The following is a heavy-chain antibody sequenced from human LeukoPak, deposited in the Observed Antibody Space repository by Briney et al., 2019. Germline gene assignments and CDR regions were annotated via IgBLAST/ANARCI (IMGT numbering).Heavy chain of an antibody. J-gene: IGHJ4*02. Sequence: GGSLRLFCAASGFTFSSYAMSWVRQAPGKGLEWVSAISGSGGSTYYADSVKGRFTISRDSSEYTLYLQMNSLRDDDTAVYYCARDDELCSGGSCYSGGGLFDYWGQGTLVTVSS. CDR1: GFTFSSYA. V-gene: IGHV3-23*01. D-gene: IGHD2-15*01. CDR3: ARDDELCSGGSCYSGGGLFDY. CDR2: ISGSGGST.